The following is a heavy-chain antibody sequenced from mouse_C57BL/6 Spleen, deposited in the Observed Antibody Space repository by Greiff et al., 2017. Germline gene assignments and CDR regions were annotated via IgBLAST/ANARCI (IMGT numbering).Heavy chain of an antibody. CDR1: GYTFTSYW. CDR2: IDPTDSYT. V-gene: IGHV1-69*01. Sequence: QVQLQQPGAELVMPGASVKLSCKASGYTFTSYWMHWVKQRPGQGLEWIGEIDPTDSYTNYNQKLKGKATLTVDKSSSTAYMQRSSLTSEDSAVYYCARRDYYAMDYWGQGTSVTVSS. J-gene: IGHJ4*01. CDR3: ARRDYYAMDY.